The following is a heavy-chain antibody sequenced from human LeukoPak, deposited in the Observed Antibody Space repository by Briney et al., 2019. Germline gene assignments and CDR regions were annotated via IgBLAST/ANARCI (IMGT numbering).Heavy chain of an antibody. CDR3: ANAPGYDRTDY. J-gene: IGHJ4*02. CDR2: ISSSSSYI. CDR1: GFTFSRYS. D-gene: IGHD3-22*01. V-gene: IGHV3-21*01. Sequence: GGSLRLSCAASGFTFSRYSMNWVRQAPGKGLEWVSSISSSSSYIYYADSLKGRFTISRDNAKNSLYLQMNSLRAEDTAVYYCANAPGYDRTDYWGQGTLVTVSS.